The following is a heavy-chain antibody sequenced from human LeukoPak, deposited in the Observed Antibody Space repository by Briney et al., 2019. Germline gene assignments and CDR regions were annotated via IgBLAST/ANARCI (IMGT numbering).Heavy chain of an antibody. J-gene: IGHJ4*02. D-gene: IGHD5-24*01. Sequence: PSETLSLTCTVSGGSISSSSYYWGWIRQPPGKGLEGIGSIYYSGSTYYNPSLKSRVTMSVDTSKNQFSLKLSSVTAADTAVYYCAAMGAGVDYWGQGTLVTVSS. CDR1: GGSISSSSYY. CDR3: AAMGAGVDY. V-gene: IGHV4-39*07. CDR2: IYYSGST.